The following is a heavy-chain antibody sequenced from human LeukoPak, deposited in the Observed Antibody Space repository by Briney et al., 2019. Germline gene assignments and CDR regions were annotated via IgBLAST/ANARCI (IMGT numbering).Heavy chain of an antibody. CDR3: AKASRVAVAGGRFDY. CDR2: VNQDGSER. J-gene: IGHJ4*02. V-gene: IGHV3-7*03. CDR1: GFTFSNYW. Sequence: GGSLRLSCAASGFTFSNYWMTWVRQAPGKGLEWVANVNQDGSERYYVNSVRGRFTISRDNSKNTAYLQMNSLRAEDTAVYYCAKASRVAVAGGRFDYWGQGTLVTVSS. D-gene: IGHD6-19*01.